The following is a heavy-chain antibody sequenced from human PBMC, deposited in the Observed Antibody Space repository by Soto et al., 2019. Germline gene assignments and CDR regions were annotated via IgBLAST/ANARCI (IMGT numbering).Heavy chain of an antibody. Sequence: PSETLSLTCTVSGGSISIGDYYWSWIRQPPGKGLEWIGYIYYSGSTHYNPSLKSRVTISLDTSKNQFSLKLSSVTAADTAVYYCARVGSGIAVRPFDYWCQGTLVTVSS. CDR3: ARVGSGIAVRPFDY. CDR1: GGSISIGDYY. J-gene: IGHJ4*02. V-gene: IGHV4-30-4*01. D-gene: IGHD6-19*01. CDR2: IYYSGST.